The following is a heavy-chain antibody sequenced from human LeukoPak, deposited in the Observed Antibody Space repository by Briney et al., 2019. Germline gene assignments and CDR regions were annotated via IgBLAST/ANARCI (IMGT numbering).Heavy chain of an antibody. V-gene: IGHV1-24*01. Sequence: ASVKVSCKVSGYTLTELSMHWVRQAPGKGREWMGGFDPEDGETIYAQKFQGRVTMTEDTSTDTAYMELSSVRSEDTAVYYCATGLSREAWFDPWGQGTLVTVSS. CDR1: GYTLTELS. CDR3: ATGLSREAWFDP. CDR2: FDPEDGET. D-gene: IGHD2-2*01. J-gene: IGHJ5*02.